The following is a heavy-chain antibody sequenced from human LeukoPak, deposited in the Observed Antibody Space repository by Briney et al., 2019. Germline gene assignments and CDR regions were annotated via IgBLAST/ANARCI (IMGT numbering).Heavy chain of an antibody. D-gene: IGHD2-2*01. Sequence: ASVKVSCKPSGYTFTGYYIHWVRQAPGQGLEWMGRINPNSGDTNYSQKFQGRVTMTRDTSISTTYMELSRLKSDDTAVYYCARDLRQSGTSLYYIDYWGQGTLVTVSS. V-gene: IGHV1-2*06. CDR2: INPNSGDT. CDR1: GYTFTGYY. CDR3: ARDLRQSGTSLYYIDY. J-gene: IGHJ4*02.